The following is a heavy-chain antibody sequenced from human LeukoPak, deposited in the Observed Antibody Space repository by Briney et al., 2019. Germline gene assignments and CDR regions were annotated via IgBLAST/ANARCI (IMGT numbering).Heavy chain of an antibody. CDR2: YFPHDSDT. Sequence: GEYLKISCKGTGYSFTNYWLGWERQMPGKGLEWEGVYFPHDSDTRYSPPFQGQVTNSADKSITTAYLQWSSLKASDTAIYYCARRCDSGGYRFWFDPWGQGTLVTVSS. CDR3: ARRCDSGGYRFWFDP. CDR1: GYSFTNYW. J-gene: IGHJ5*02. D-gene: IGHD3-16*02. V-gene: IGHV5-51*01.